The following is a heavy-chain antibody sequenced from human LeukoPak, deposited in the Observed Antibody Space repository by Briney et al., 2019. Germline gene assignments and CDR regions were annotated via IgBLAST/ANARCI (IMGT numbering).Heavy chain of an antibody. D-gene: IGHD5-18*01. Sequence: PSETLSLTCTVSGGSISSGSYYWGWIRQPPGKGLEWIGSIFYSGSTYYNPSLKSRVTISVDTSKSQFPLKLNSVTAADTAVYYCAGLRGYSNSWGQGTLVTVSS. CDR1: GGSISSGSYY. CDR2: IFYSGST. CDR3: AGLRGYSNS. J-gene: IGHJ5*02. V-gene: IGHV4-39*01.